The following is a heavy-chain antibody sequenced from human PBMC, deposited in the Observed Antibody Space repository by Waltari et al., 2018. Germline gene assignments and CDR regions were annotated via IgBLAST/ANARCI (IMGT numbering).Heavy chain of an antibody. D-gene: IGHD6-19*01. CDR3: ARLPSGIAVAGPQYYFDY. CDR2: IYHSGST. Sequence: QLQLQESGPGLVKPSETLSLTCTVSGGSISSGYYWGWIRQPPGKGLEWIGSIYHSGSTYYNPSLKSRVTISVDTSKNQFSLKLSSVTAADTAVYYCARLPSGIAVAGPQYYFDYWGQGTLVTVSS. J-gene: IGHJ4*02. CDR1: GGSISSGYY. V-gene: IGHV4-38-2*02.